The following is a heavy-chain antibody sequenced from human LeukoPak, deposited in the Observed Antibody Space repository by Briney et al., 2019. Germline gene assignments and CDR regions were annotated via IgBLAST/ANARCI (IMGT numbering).Heavy chain of an antibody. CDR3: ASPIAVAGKDFDY. D-gene: IGHD6-19*01. V-gene: IGHV4-61*02. Sequence: SETLSLTCTVSGGSISSGSYYWSWIRQPAGKGLEWIGRIYTSGSTNYNPSLKSLVTISVDTSKNQFSLKLSSVTAADTAVYYCASPIAVAGKDFDYWGQGTLVTVSS. CDR2: IYTSGST. CDR1: GGSISSGSYY. J-gene: IGHJ4*02.